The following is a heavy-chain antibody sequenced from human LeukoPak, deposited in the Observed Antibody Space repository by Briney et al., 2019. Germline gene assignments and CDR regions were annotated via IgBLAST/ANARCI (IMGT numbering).Heavy chain of an antibody. CDR3: ARGIRYCSSTSCYRRFNWFDP. CDR2: IYYSGST. CDR1: GGSISSYY. D-gene: IGHD2-2*02. V-gene: IGHV4-59*01. J-gene: IGHJ5*02. Sequence: SETLSLTCTVSGGSISSYYWSWIRQPPGKGLEWIGYIYYSGSTNYNPSLKSRVTISVDTAKNQFSLKLSSVTAADTAVYYCARGIRYCSSTSCYRRFNWFDPWGQGTLVTVSS.